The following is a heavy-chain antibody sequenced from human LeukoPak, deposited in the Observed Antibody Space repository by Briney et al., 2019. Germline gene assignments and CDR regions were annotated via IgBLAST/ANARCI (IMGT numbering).Heavy chain of an antibody. CDR1: GFTFSSYW. Sequence: PGGSLRLSCAASGFTFSSYWMSWVRQAPGKGLEWVANIKQDESERYYVDSVKGRFTISRDNAKNSLYLQMNSLRAEDTAVYYCARDKIVGATFLDYWGQGTLVTVSS. D-gene: IGHD1-26*01. V-gene: IGHV3-7*01. CDR2: IKQDESER. CDR3: ARDKIVGATFLDY. J-gene: IGHJ4*02.